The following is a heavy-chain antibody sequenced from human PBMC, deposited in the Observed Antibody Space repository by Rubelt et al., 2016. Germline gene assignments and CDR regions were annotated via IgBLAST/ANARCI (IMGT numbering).Heavy chain of an antibody. CDR1: GFTFSRYA. D-gene: IGHD3-22*01. Sequence: VQLLESGGGLVQPGGSLRLSCAASGFTFSRYAIHWVRQAPGKGLEWVALISDDGSNKYYADSVKGRFTISRDNSKNTLYLQMNSLRAEDTAVYYCAKGVSSDWRPFDYWGQGTLVTVSS. J-gene: IGHJ4*02. V-gene: IGHV3-30*04. CDR2: ISDDGSNK. CDR3: AKGVSSDWRPFDY.